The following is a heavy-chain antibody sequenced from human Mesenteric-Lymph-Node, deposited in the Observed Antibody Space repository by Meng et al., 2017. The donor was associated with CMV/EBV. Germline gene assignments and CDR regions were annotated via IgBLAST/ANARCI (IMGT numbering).Heavy chain of an antibody. CDR1: GYTLTDLS. V-gene: IGHV1-24*01. D-gene: IGHD3-22*01. CDR2: FDPEDGGT. CDR3: ATHAAFYYDTSGHFYVY. J-gene: IGHJ4*02. Sequence: ASVKVSCKVSGYTLTDLSIHWVRQAPGKGLEWMGGFDPEDGGTIYAQKFQGRVTMTEDTSTDTAYMELSSLRSEDTAVYYCATHAAFYYDTSGHFYVYWGQGTLVTVSS.